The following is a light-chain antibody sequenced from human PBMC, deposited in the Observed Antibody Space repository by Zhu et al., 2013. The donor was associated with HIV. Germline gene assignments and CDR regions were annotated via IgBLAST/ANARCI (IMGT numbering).Light chain of an antibody. V-gene: IGKV3D-20*02. J-gene: IGKJ2*01. Sequence: EIVMTQSPATLSVSPGERATLSCRASQSVRRTCLAWYQQKPGQSPRLLIYGASSRATGIPDRFSGSGSGTDFTLTISRLQPEDVAVYFCQHRSEGPPYTFGPGTKLEIK. CDR3: QHRSEGPPYT. CDR1: QSVRRTC. CDR2: GAS.